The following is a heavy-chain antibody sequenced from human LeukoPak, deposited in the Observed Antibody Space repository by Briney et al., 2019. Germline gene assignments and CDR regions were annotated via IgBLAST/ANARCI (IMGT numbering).Heavy chain of an antibody. CDR1: GFTFSSYW. D-gene: IGHD2-21*01. V-gene: IGHV3-66*01. J-gene: IGHJ4*02. CDR2: IYSGGST. CDR3: AKDLVSFGPRTKLDY. Sequence: GGSLRLSCAASGFTFSSYWMSWVRQAPGKGLEWVSVIYSGGSTYYADSVKGRFTISRDNSKNTLFLQMNSLRAEDTAVYYCAKDLVSFGPRTKLDYWGQGTLVTISS.